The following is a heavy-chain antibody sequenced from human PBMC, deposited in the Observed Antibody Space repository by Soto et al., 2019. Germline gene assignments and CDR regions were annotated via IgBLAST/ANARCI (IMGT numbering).Heavy chain of an antibody. CDR2: IYTSGST. CDR1: GGSISSYY. D-gene: IGHD6-13*01. V-gene: IGHV4-4*07. Sequence: SETLSLTCTVSGGSISSYYWSWIRQPAGKXLEWIGRIYTSGSTNYNPSLKSRVTMSVDTSKNQFSLKLSSVTAADTAVYYCARGVGIAAAGTGYNCIDPWGPGPLGTVFS. CDR3: ARGVGIAAAGTGYNCIDP. J-gene: IGHJ5*02.